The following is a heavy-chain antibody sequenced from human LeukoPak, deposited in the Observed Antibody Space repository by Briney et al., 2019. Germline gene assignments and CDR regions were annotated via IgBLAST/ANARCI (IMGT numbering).Heavy chain of an antibody. D-gene: IGHD6-6*01. V-gene: IGHV4-4*07. J-gene: IGHJ6*03. Sequence: SETLSLTCTVSGGPISSYYWSWIRQPAGKGLEWIGRISTVGSTNYNPSLKGRVTMSVDTSKNQFSLKLSSVTAADTAVYYCAREAARPSGYYYYYYMDVWGKGTTVTVSS. CDR2: ISTVGST. CDR1: GGPISSYY. CDR3: AREAARPSGYYYYYYMDV.